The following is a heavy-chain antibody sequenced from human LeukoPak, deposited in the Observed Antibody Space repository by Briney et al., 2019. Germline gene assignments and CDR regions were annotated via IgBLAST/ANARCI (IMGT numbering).Heavy chain of an antibody. CDR2: IKEDGSIQ. J-gene: IGHJ4*02. CDR3: ARANFGVVE. D-gene: IGHD3-3*01. V-gene: IGHV3-7*01. CDR1: GFTFSSYW. Sequence: GGSLRLSCVASGFTFSSYWMTWVRQAPGKGLEWLANIKEDGSIQYYLDSVRGRFTISRDNAKTSVYLQLNSLRDEDTAVYYCARANFGVVEWGQGTPVTVSS.